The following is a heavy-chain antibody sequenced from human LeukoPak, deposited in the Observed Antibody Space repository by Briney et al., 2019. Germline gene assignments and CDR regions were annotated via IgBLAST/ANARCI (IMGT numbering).Heavy chain of an antibody. CDR1: GGSISSYY. CDR3: ARLQGQWLLHDY. D-gene: IGHD6-19*01. J-gene: IGHJ4*02. Sequence: SETLSLTCTVSGGSISSYYWSWIRQPPGKGLEWIGYIYYSGNTNYNPSLKSRGTISVDTSRNQFSLKVTSVTAADTAVYYCARLQGQWLLHDYWGQGTLVTVSS. CDR2: IYYSGNT. V-gene: IGHV4-59*01.